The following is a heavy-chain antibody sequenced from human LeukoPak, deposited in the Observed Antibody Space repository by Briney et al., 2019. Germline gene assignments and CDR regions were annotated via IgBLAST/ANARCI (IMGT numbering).Heavy chain of an antibody. CDR3: ARVGSEHWVSSECYFDS. D-gene: IGHD3-3*01. J-gene: IGHJ4*02. CDR1: GYMFTTYD. V-gene: IGHV1-18*01. CDR2: ISAYNGNT. Sequence: ASVKVSCKASGYMFTTYDITWVRQAPGQGLEWMGWISAYNGNTKHAQKFQGRVIMTTDTSTSTAYMELRSLRSDDTAVYYCARVGSEHWVSSECYFDSWGQGTQVTVSS.